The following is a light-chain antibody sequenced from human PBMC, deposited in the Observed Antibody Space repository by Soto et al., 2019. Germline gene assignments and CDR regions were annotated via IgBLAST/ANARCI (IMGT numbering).Light chain of an antibody. CDR2: EVR. CDR1: SNDIDGYNC. Sequence: QSALTQPASVSGSPGQSITISCTGSSNDIDGYNCVSWYRQHSGKAPKLIIYEVRRRPSGVSNRFSASKSGNTASLTISGLQAEDEADYYCTSCSSSNTPIFGNGTKLTVL. CDR3: TSCSSSNTPI. J-gene: IGLJ1*01. V-gene: IGLV2-14*01.